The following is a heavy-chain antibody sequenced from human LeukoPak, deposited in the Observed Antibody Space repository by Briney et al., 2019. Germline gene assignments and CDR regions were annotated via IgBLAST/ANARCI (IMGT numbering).Heavy chain of an antibody. CDR2: INHSGST. Sequence: SETLSLTCGVYGGSFRSYYWNWIRQPPGKGLEWIGEINHSGSTNYNPSLKSRVTMSVDTSKKQFSLKLRSVTAADTAVYYCASQHCTSTTCYAYFDYWGQGTLVTVSS. V-gene: IGHV4-34*01. D-gene: IGHD2-2*01. J-gene: IGHJ4*02. CDR3: ASQHCTSTTCYAYFDY. CDR1: GGSFRSYY.